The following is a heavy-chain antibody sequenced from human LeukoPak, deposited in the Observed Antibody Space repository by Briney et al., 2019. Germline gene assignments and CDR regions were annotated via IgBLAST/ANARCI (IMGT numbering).Heavy chain of an antibody. CDR3: ARCPISAGVRYFYWSFDY. Sequence: GASVKVSCKPSVYTSTGYYMHWVRDALEQGLERRGWIYPNSGGTNYAQKFQGRVTMTRDTSISAAYMELRRLRSDDTAVYYCARCPISAGVRYFYWSFDYWCRGTRVTVSS. CDR1: VYTSTGYY. D-gene: IGHD3-9*01. CDR2: IYPNSGGT. V-gene: IGHV1-2*02. J-gene: IGHJ4*02.